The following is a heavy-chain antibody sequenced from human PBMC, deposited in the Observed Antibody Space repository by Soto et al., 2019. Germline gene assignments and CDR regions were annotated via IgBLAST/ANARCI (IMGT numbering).Heavy chain of an antibody. CDR3: ARDYGGSRSDAFDI. D-gene: IGHD2-15*01. CDR1: GYTFTGYY. Sequence: ASVKVSCKASGYTFTGYYMHWVRQAPGQGLEWMGWINPNSGGTNYAQKFQGRVTMTRDTSISTAYMELSRLRSDDTAVYYCARDYGGSRSDAFDIWGQGTMVTVSS. J-gene: IGHJ3*02. CDR2: INPNSGGT. V-gene: IGHV1-2*02.